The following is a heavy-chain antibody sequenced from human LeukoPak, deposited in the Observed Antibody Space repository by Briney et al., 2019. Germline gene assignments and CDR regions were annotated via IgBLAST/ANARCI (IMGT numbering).Heavy chain of an antibody. CDR3: VRKNRYFNAAFDI. CDR2: SYSDTNT. CDR1: GFTVSNNY. J-gene: IGHJ3*02. Sequence: GGSLRPSCTASGFTVSNNYMSWDRQAPGKGLEWVSISYSDTNTNYSDSVKGRFTISGDTSQNTLSLQMNSLRAEDTAVYYCVRKNRYFNAAFDIWGQGTVVTVSA. D-gene: IGHD1-14*01. V-gene: IGHV3-53*01.